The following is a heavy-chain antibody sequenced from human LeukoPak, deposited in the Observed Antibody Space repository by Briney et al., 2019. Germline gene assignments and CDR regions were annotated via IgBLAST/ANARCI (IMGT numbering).Heavy chain of an antibody. CDR1: GGSISSYY. Sequence: PSETLSPTCTVSGGSISSYYWSWIRQPPGKGLEWIGDIYYSGSTNYNPSLKRRVTISVDTSKNQFSLKLSSVTAADTAVYYCARQLYYYGMDVWGQGTTVTVSS. CDR3: ARQLYYYGMDV. J-gene: IGHJ6*02. CDR2: IYYSGST. V-gene: IGHV4-59*08.